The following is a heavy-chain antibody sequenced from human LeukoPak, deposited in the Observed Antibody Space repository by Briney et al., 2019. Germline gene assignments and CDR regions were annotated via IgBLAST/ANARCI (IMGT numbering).Heavy chain of an antibody. CDR1: GGSISSSSYY. CDR3: ASGGYKTYGFDF. J-gene: IGHJ4*02. V-gene: IGHV4-39*07. CDR2: IYYSGST. D-gene: IGHD1-1*01. Sequence: SETLSLTCTVSGGSISSSSYYWGWICQPPGKGLEWIGSIYYSGSTNYNPSLRSRFTISVDTSKNRFSLKLSSVTAADTAVYYCASGGYKTYGFDFWGQGTLVTVSS.